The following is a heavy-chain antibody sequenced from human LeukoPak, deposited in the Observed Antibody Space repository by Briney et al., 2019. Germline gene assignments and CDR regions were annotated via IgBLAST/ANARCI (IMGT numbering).Heavy chain of an antibody. D-gene: IGHD6-19*01. CDR3: ARDARGTGYSSGWSIFDL. CDR1: GYTFTGYY. Sequence: ASVKVSCKASGYTFTGYYMHWVRQAPGQGLEWMGWINPNSGGTNYAQKFQGWVTMTRDTSISTAYMELSRLRSDDTAVYYCARDARGTGYSSGWSIFDLWGRGTLVTVSS. CDR2: INPNSGGT. J-gene: IGHJ2*01. V-gene: IGHV1-2*04.